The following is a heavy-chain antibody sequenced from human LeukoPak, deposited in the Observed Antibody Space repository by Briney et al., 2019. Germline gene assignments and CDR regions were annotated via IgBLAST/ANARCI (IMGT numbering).Heavy chain of an antibody. CDR1: GFTFSHYW. CDR3: VRDGQSGSSREDDY. D-gene: IGHD1-26*01. V-gene: IGHV3-7*01. CDR2: IKQDGSEK. Sequence: GGSLRLSCAASGFTFSHYWMTWVRQAPGKGLEWVANIKQDGSEKYYVDSVKGRFTISSDNAKNSMYLQMDRLRAEDTAVYYCVRDGQSGSSREDDYWGQGTRVTVSS. J-gene: IGHJ4*02.